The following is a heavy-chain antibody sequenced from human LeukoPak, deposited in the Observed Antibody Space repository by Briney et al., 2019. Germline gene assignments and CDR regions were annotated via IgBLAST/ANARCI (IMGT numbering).Heavy chain of an antibody. CDR2: INHSGST. J-gene: IGHJ4*02. Sequence: SETLSLTCAVYGGSFSGYYWSWVRQPPGKGLEWIGEINHSGSTNYNPSLKSRVTISVDTSKNQFSLKLSSVTAADTAVYYCARVGPSSYFDYWGQGTLVTVSS. CDR1: GGSFSGYY. CDR3: ARVGPSSYFDY. V-gene: IGHV4-34*01.